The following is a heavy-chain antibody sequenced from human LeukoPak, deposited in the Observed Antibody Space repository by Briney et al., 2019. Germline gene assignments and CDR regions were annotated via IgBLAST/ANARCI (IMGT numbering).Heavy chain of an antibody. CDR1: GFTFDDYA. V-gene: IGHV3-43*02. Sequence: GGALRLSCAASGFTFDDYAMHWVRQTPGEGLGWVSLISGDGGSTYYADSVKGRFTISRDNSKNSLYLQMNSLRTEDTALYYCAKDIAAAGYYFDYWGQGTLVTVSS. J-gene: IGHJ4*02. CDR2: ISGDGGST. D-gene: IGHD6-13*01. CDR3: AKDIAAAGYYFDY.